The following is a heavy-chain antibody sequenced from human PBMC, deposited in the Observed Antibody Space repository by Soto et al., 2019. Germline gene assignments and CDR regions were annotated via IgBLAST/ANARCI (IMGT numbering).Heavy chain of an antibody. J-gene: IGHJ3*02. CDR3: ASTVTQQDVFDI. D-gene: IGHD4-17*01. V-gene: IGHV1-2*04. CDR1: GYTFTGYY. CDR2: INPNSGGT. Sequence: SSVKVSCKASGYTFTGYYMHWVRQAPGQGLERMGWINPNSGGTNYAQKFQGWVTMTRDTSISTAYMELSRLRSDDTAVYYCASTVTQQDVFDIWGQGTMVTVAS.